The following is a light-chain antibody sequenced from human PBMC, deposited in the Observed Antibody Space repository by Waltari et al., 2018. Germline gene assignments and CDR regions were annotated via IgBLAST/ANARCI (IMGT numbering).Light chain of an antibody. V-gene: IGLV2-14*01. CDR1: SSDVGGYNY. CDR2: DVS. CDR3: SSYTSSSTLSYV. J-gene: IGLJ1*01. Sequence: QSALTQPASVSGSPGQSITISCTGTSSDVGGYNYVSWYQQHPGKAPKLMIYDVSNRPSGVSNRFSGSKSGNMVSLTISGLQAEDEADYYCSSYTSSSTLSYVFGTGTKVTVL.